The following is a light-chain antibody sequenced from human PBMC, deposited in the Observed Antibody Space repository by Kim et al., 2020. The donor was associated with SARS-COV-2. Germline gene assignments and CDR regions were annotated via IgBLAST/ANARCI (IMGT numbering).Light chain of an antibody. CDR1: NIGSKS. CDR2: YDS. V-gene: IGLV3-21*04. Sequence: SYELTQPPSVSVAPGTTARITCGGNNIGSKSVHWYQQKPGQAPVLVIYYDSDRPSGIPERFSGSNSGNTATLTISRVEAGDEADYYCQVWDSSSDHVVCG. CDR3: QVWDSSSDHVV. J-gene: IGLJ2*01.